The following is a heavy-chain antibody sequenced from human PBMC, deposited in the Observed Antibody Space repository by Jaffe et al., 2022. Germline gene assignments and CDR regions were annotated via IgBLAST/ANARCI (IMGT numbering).Heavy chain of an antibody. CDR2: ISSSSSTI. Sequence: EVQLVESGGGLVQPGGSLRLSCAASGFTFSSYSMNWVRQAPGKGLEWVSYISSSSSTIYYADSVKGRFTISRDNAKNSLYLQMNSLRAEDTAVYYCARDTVEYFRVGSPFDYWGQGTLVTVSS. CDR3: ARDTVEYFRVGSPFDY. V-gene: IGHV3-48*01. CDR1: GFTFSSYS. J-gene: IGHJ4*02. D-gene: IGHD3-10*01.